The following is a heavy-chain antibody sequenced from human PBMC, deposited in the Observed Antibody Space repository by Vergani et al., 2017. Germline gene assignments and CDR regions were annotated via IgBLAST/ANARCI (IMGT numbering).Heavy chain of an antibody. J-gene: IGHJ3*02. CDR2: SNAGNGNT. V-gene: IGHV1-3*02. Sequence: QVQLVQSGAEVKKPGASVKVSCKASGYTFTSYAMHWVRQAPGQRLEWMGWSNAGNGNTKYSQEFQGRVTITTDTSTSTAYMELRSLRSDDTAVYYCARGGLSYYDSSGYHRDAFDIWGQGTMVTVSS. CDR1: GYTFTSYA. CDR3: ARGGLSYYDSSGYHRDAFDI. D-gene: IGHD3-22*01.